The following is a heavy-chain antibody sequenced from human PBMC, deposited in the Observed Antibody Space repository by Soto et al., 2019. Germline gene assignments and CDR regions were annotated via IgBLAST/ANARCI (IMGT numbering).Heavy chain of an antibody. CDR1: GGSISSSSYY. J-gene: IGHJ4*02. D-gene: IGHD3-9*01. Sequence: SETLSLTCTVSGGSISSSSYYWGWIRQPPGKGLEWIGSIYYSGSTYYNPSLKSRVTISVDTSKNQFSLKLSSVTAADTAVYYCARFSVLRYFDWLLGPFDYWGQGTLVTVSS. V-gene: IGHV4-39*01. CDR2: IYYSGST. CDR3: ARFSVLRYFDWLLGPFDY.